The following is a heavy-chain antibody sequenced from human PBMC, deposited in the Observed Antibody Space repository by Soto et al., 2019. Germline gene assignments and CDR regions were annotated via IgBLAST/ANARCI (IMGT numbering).Heavy chain of an antibody. Sequence: EVQLVESGGGLVKPGGSLRLSCAASGFTFSNAWMNWVRQAPGKGLEWVGRIKSKTDGGTTDYAAPVKGRFTISRDDSKNTLYLQMNSLKTEDTAVYYCTTDRGIAVAVSAFDIWGQGTMVTVSS. CDR1: GFTFSNAW. CDR3: TTDRGIAVAVSAFDI. V-gene: IGHV3-15*07. J-gene: IGHJ3*02. CDR2: IKSKTDGGTT. D-gene: IGHD6-19*01.